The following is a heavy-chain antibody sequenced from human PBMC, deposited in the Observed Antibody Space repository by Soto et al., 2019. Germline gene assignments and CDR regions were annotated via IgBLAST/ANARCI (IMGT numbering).Heavy chain of an antibody. D-gene: IGHD5-12*01. CDR3: ARAQRVEMATIDFDY. CDR2: INVYNGNT. V-gene: IGHV1-18*04. J-gene: IGHJ4*02. Sequence: ASVKVSCKASGYTFTSNSIGWVRQAPGQGLEWMGWINVYNGNTKYAQQLQGRVTLTTDTSTSTAYMDLRSLRSDDTAVYYCARAQRVEMATIDFDYWGQGTLVTVSS. CDR1: GYTFTSNS.